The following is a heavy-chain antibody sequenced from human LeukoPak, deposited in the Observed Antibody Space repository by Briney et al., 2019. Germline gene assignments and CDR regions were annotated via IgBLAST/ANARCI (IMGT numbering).Heavy chain of an antibody. J-gene: IGHJ4*02. Sequence: SETLSLTCTVSGGSISSSSYSWGWIRQPPGKGLEWIGSIYYSGSTYYNPSPKSRVTISVDTSKNQFSLKLSSVTAADTAVYYCARNSHPTTYFDFWGQGTLVTVSS. CDR1: GGSISSSSYS. CDR3: ARNSHPTTYFDF. V-gene: IGHV4-39*01. D-gene: IGHD1-7*01. CDR2: IYYSGST.